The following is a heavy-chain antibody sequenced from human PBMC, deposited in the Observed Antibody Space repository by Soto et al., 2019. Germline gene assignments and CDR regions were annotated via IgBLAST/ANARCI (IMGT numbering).Heavy chain of an antibody. CDR3: TRGKSIAVPEGP. J-gene: IGHJ5*02. CDR1: GYTFATYG. CDR2: VSAINGAT. D-gene: IGHD6-19*01. V-gene: IGHV1-18*01. Sequence: QVQLVQSGGEVKKPGASMKVSCKASGYTFATYGVSWVRQAPGRGLEWVGWVSAINGATSSAQNFQDRLIMTTDTSTSPAYMELRSLRSDDTAIYYCTRGKSIAVPEGPWGQGTLLTVSS.